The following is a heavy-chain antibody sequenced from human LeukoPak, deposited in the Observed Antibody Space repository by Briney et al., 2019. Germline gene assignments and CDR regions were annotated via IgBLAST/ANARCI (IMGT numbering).Heavy chain of an antibody. J-gene: IGHJ4*02. CDR1: GYTFTSYD. Sequence: VKVSCKASGYTFTSYDINWVRQATGQGLEWMGWMNPNSGNTGYAQKFQGRVTMTRNTSISTAYMELSSLRSEGTAVYYCARAAIHGIVGATTLGYWGQGTLVTVSS. CDR2: MNPNSGNT. CDR3: ARAAIHGIVGATTLGY. V-gene: IGHV1-8*01. D-gene: IGHD1-26*01.